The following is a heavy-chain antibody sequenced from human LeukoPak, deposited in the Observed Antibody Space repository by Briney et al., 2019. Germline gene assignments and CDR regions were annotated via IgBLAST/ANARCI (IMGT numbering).Heavy chain of an antibody. Sequence: ASVTVSCKASGYTFTSYYMHWVRQAPGQGLEWMGIINPSGGSRSYAQKFQGRVTMTRDTSTSTVYMELSSLRSEDTAVYYCARGSIVGAKTLGFGAFDIWGQGTMVTVSS. CDR2: INPSGGSR. CDR3: ARGSIVGAKTLGFGAFDI. CDR1: GYTFTSYY. J-gene: IGHJ3*02. V-gene: IGHV1-46*01. D-gene: IGHD1-26*01.